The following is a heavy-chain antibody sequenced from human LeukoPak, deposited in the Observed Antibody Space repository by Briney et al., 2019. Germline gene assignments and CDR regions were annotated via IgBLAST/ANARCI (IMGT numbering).Heavy chain of an antibody. CDR2: INHSGST. V-gene: IGHV4-34*01. J-gene: IGHJ6*03. D-gene: IGHD2-2*01. CDR1: GGSFSGYY. CDR3: ARGRRGIVVVPARGLGNYYYYMDV. Sequence: SETLSLTCAVYGGSFSGYYWSWIRQPPGKGLEWIGEINHSGSTNHNPSLKSRVTISVDTSKNQFSLKLSSVTAADTAVYYCARGRRGIVVVPARGLGNYYYYMDVWGKGTTVTVSS.